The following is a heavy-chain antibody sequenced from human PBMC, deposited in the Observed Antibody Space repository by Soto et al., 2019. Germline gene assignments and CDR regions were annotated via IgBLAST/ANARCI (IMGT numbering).Heavy chain of an antibody. CDR3: ARCSQYYDFWSDYDSSDYCYMDV. V-gene: IGHV2-26*01. CDR2: IFSNDKN. J-gene: IGHJ6*03. CDR1: GFSLSNARMG. D-gene: IGHD3-3*01. Sequence: QVTLKESGPVLVKPTEPLTLTGTVSGFSLSNARMGVSWIRQPQVKALEWLAHIFSNDKNSYSTSLESRLTISNATSKSPVVLNMTNMDPVDTATYYCARCSQYYDFWSDYDSSDYCYMDVWGKGTTVPVSS.